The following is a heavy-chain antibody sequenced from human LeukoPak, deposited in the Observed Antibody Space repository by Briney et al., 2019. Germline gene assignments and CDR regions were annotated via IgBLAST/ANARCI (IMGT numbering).Heavy chain of an antibody. CDR1: GYTFPSYG. CDR2: ISAYNGNT. Sequence: ASVKVSCKASGYTFPSYGISWVRQAPGQGLEWMGWISAYNGNTNYAQKLQGRVTMTTDTSTSTAYMELRSLRSDDTAVYYCARLDGAWGYYYYYMDVWGKGTTVTISS. J-gene: IGHJ6*03. CDR3: ARLDGAWGYYYYYMDV. D-gene: IGHD7-27*01. V-gene: IGHV1-18*01.